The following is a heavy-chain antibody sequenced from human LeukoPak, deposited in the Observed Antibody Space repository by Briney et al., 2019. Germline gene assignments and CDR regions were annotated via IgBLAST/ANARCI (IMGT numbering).Heavy chain of an antibody. CDR3: ARGSYYYGSGRYRVYYFDY. J-gene: IGHJ4*02. D-gene: IGHD3-10*01. CDR1: GGSFSDYY. V-gene: IGHV4-59*01. CDR2: IYYSGST. Sequence: KPSETLSLTCAVYGGSFSDYYWTWIRQPPGKGLEWIGYIYYSGSTNYNPSLKSRVTISVDTSKNQFSLKLSSVTAADTAVYYCARGSYYYGSGRYRVYYFDYWGQGTLVTVSS.